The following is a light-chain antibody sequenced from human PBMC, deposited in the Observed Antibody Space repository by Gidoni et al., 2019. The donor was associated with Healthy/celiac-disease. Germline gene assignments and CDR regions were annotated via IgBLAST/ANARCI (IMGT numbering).Light chain of an antibody. CDR1: QDIRNY. J-gene: IGKJ4*01. CDR3: QQYDNLPPLT. V-gene: IGKV1-33*01. Sequence: IQMTQSPSSLSASVGDRVTITCQASQDIRNYLNWYQQKPGKAPKLLIYDASNLETGVPSSLSGSGSGTDFTFTISSLQPEDIATYDCQQYDNLPPLTFGGGTKVEIK. CDR2: DAS.